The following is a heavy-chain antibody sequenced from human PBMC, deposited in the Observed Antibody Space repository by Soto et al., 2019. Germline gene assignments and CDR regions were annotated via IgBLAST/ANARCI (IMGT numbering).Heavy chain of an antibody. CDR1: GYSFTSYW. V-gene: IGHV5-10-1*01. CDR3: ASHNSRDYYYGMDV. CDR2: IGPSDSYT. Sequence: ESLTISDKGSGYSFTSYWISLVRQMPGKGLEWMGRIGPSDSYTNYSPSFQGHVTISADKSISTAYLQWSSLKASDTAMYYCASHNSRDYYYGMDVWGQGTTVTVSS. D-gene: IGHD1-26*01. J-gene: IGHJ6*02.